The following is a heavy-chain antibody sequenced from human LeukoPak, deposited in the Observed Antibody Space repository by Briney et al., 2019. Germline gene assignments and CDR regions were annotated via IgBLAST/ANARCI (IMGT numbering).Heavy chain of an antibody. Sequence: GGSLRLSCAASGFTFSSYGMHWVRQAPGKGLEWVAVIWYDGSNKYYADSVKGRFTISRDNSKNTLYLQMNSLRAEDTAVYYCAGDLPPYSSGWYVYYWGQGTLVTVSS. V-gene: IGHV3-33*01. CDR3: AGDLPPYSSGWYVYY. D-gene: IGHD6-19*01. CDR2: IWYDGSNK. CDR1: GFTFSSYG. J-gene: IGHJ4*02.